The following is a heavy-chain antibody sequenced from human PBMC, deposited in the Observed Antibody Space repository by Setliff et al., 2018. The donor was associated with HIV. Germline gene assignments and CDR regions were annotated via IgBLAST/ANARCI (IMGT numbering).Heavy chain of an antibody. V-gene: IGHV4-31*03. D-gene: IGHD2-21*02. Sequence: SETLSLTCTVSGGSISSGGYYWSWIRQHPGKGPEWIGNIYYSGSTYYNPSLKSRITISRDTSKNQFFLRLRSVTVADTAVYYCSRHCAGDCMPVWGQGTLVTVSS. J-gene: IGHJ4*02. CDR1: GGSISSGGYY. CDR2: IYYSGST. CDR3: SRHCAGDCMPV.